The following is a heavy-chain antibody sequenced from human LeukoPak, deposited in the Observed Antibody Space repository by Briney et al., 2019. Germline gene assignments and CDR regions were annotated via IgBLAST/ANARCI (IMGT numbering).Heavy chain of an antibody. CDR2: INPSGGST. CDR1: GYTFTSYY. Sequence: ASVKVSCKASGYTFTSYYMHWVRQAPGQGLEWMGIINPSGGSTSYAQKFQGRVTMTRDTSTSTVYMELSSLRSVDTAVYYCARAYYYDSSGYYPRDYWGQGTLVTVSS. J-gene: IGHJ4*02. CDR3: ARAYYYDSSGYYPRDY. D-gene: IGHD3-22*01. V-gene: IGHV1-46*01.